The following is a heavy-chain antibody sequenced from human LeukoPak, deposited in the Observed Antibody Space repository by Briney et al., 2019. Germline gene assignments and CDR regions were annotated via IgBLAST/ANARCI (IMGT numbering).Heavy chain of an antibody. Sequence: SETLSLTCTVSGGSISSYYWSWIRQPAGKGLEWIGRIYTSGSTNYNPSLKSRVTMSVDTSKNQFSLKLSSVTAADTAVYYCAREHYTMVRGANLYYYYYMDVWGKGTTVTVSS. CDR1: GGSISSYY. J-gene: IGHJ6*03. CDR3: AREHYTMVRGANLYYYYYMDV. D-gene: IGHD3-10*01. CDR2: IYTSGST. V-gene: IGHV4-4*07.